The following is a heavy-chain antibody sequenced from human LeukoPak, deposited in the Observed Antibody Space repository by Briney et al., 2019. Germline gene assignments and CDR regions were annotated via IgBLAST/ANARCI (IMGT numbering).Heavy chain of an antibody. CDR1: GFTFSSYI. V-gene: IGHV3-21*04. Sequence: GGSLRLSCAASGFTFSSYIMNWVRQAPGKGLQWVSCISSSSSYIYYADSVKGRFTISGDNSKNTLYLQMNSLRAEDTAVYYCAREYYGSNKAPGLDIWGQGTMVTVSS. J-gene: IGHJ3*02. CDR3: AREYYGSNKAPGLDI. CDR2: ISSSSSYI. D-gene: IGHD3-10*01.